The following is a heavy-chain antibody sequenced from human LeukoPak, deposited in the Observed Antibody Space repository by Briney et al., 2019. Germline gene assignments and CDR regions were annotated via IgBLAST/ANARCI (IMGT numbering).Heavy chain of an antibody. J-gene: IGHJ4*02. CDR1: GFTFSSYA. Sequence: GGSLRLSCAASGFTFSSYAMHWVRQAPGKGLEWVAVISYDGSNKYYADSVKGRFTISRDNSKNTLYPQMNSLRAEDTAVYYCARDLTFGGVIVYYFDYWGQGTLVTVSS. V-gene: IGHV3-30-3*01. D-gene: IGHD3-16*02. CDR3: ARDLTFGGVIVYYFDY. CDR2: ISYDGSNK.